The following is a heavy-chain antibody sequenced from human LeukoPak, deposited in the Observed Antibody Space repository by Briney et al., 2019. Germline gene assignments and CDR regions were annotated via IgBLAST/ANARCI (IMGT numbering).Heavy chain of an antibody. D-gene: IGHD6-13*01. CDR1: GYTFTSYD. CDR3: ARYSSSWHRDFDY. V-gene: IGHV1-8*03. J-gene: IGHJ4*02. Sequence: ASVRVSCKASGYTFTSYDINWVRQATGQGLEWMGWMNPNSGNTGYAQKFQGRVTITRNTSISTAYMELSSLSSEDTAVYYCARYSSSWHRDFDYWGQGTLVTVSS. CDR2: MNPNSGNT.